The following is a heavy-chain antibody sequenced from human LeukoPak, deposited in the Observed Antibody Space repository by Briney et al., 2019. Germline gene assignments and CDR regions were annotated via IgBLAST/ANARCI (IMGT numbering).Heavy chain of an antibody. CDR3: ARLGLGGYSYSLDY. Sequence: GRSLRLSCAASGFTFSSYGMHWVRQAPGKGLEWVAVISYDGSNKYYADSVKGRFTISRDNSKNTLYLQMNSLRAEDTAVYYCARLGLGGYSYSLDYWGQGTLVTVSS. CDR1: GFTFSSYG. CDR2: ISYDGSNK. J-gene: IGHJ4*02. V-gene: IGHV3-30*03. D-gene: IGHD2-21*01.